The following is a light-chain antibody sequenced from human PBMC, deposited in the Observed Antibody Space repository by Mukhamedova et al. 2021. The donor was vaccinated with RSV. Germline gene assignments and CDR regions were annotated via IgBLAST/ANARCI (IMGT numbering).Light chain of an antibody. V-gene: IGLV1-44*01. Sequence: GSYAVGWYQQISHGAPKTVMFGNSLPSGIPDRFSGSKSGTTASLTISGLQPGDEADYYCSTWDYSLSAVVFGGGTKLTVL. J-gene: IGLJ2*01. CDR3: STWDYSLSAVV. CDR2: GNS. CDR1: GSYA.